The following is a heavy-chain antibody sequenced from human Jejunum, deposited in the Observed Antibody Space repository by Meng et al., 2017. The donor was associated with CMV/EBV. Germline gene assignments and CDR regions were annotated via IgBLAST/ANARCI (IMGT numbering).Heavy chain of an antibody. CDR1: GFTFSTCW. V-gene: IGHV3-7*01. D-gene: IGHD2-2*01. Sequence: CAASGFTFSTCWMPWVRQAPGKGVEWVANIKQDGSEKYYVDSVKGRFTISRDNAKNSLYLQMNSLRDEDMGVYYCAKSLSSASWDYWGQGTLVTVSS. CDR3: AKSLSSASWDY. CDR2: IKQDGSEK. J-gene: IGHJ4*02.